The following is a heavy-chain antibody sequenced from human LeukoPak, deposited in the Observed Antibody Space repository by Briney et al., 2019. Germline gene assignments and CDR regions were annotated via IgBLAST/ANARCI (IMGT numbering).Heavy chain of an antibody. CDR1: GFTFSSYE. J-gene: IGHJ4*02. Sequence: QAGGSLRLSCAASGFTFSSYEMNWVRQAPGKGLEWVSYISSSGSTMYYAGSVKGRFTISRDNAKNSLYLQMNSLRAEDTAVYYCARENYGDYEGRPYYFDYWGQGTLVTVSS. D-gene: IGHD4-17*01. V-gene: IGHV3-48*03. CDR3: ARENYGDYEGRPYYFDY. CDR2: ISSSGSTM.